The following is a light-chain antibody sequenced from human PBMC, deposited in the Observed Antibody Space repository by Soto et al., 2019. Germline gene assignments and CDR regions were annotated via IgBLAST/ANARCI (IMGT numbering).Light chain of an antibody. J-gene: IGKJ1*01. Sequence: DIQMTQSPSSRSASVGDRVTITCRASQDISNYVAWYQQKPGKVPKLLIYAAFTLHSGVPSRFSGSGSGTDFPLTISVLQPEDVANYYCQIYNGAPWTFGQETKVEIE. CDR2: AAF. CDR1: QDISNY. CDR3: QIYNGAPWT. V-gene: IGKV1-27*01.